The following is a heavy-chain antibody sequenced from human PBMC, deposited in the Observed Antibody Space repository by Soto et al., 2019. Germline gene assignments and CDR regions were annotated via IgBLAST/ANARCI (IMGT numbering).Heavy chain of an antibody. J-gene: IGHJ4*02. CDR3: ARILHSSGWTPFDY. Sequence: SGPTLVNPTQTLTLTCTFSGFSLSTSGMCVSWIRQPPGKALELLALIDWDDDKYYSTSLKTRLTISKDTSKNQVVLTMTNMDPVDTATYYCARILHSSGWTPFDYWGQGTLVTVSS. CDR1: GFSLSTSGMC. CDR2: IDWDDDK. V-gene: IGHV2-70*01. D-gene: IGHD6-19*01.